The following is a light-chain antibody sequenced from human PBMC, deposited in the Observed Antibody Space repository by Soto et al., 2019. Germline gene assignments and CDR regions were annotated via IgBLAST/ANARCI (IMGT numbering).Light chain of an antibody. Sequence: QSALTQPASVSGSPGQSVTISCTGTSSDVGGYDYVSWYQQHPGKAPKFMIYEVTNRPSGVSHRFSGSKSGNTACLTISGLQAEDEADYYCSSYTTTSTYVFGTGTKVTVL. CDR1: SSDVGGYDY. J-gene: IGLJ1*01. CDR3: SSYTTTSTYV. CDR2: EVT. V-gene: IGLV2-14*01.